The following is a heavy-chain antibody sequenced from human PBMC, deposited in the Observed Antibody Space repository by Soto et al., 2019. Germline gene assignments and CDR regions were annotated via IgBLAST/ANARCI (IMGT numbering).Heavy chain of an antibody. CDR3: ARNLPTVDV. CDR1: GYTFTSYG. Sequence: QVQLVQSGAEVKKPGASVKVSCKASGYTFTSYGISWVRQAPGQGLEWMGWIRAYNGNTNYAQKLQGRVTMTTDTSTSTASMELRSPRSGDTAVYYGARNLPTVDVWGQGTTVTVSS. J-gene: IGHJ6*02. V-gene: IGHV1-18*01. CDR2: IRAYNGNT.